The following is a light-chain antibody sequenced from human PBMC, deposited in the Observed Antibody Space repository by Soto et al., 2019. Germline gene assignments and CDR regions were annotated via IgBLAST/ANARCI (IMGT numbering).Light chain of an antibody. Sequence: DIQMTQSPSTLSASVGDRVTITCRASQSISSWLAWYQQKPGIAPKLLIYDASSLESGVPSRFSGSGSGTEFTLTISSLQPDDFATYYCQQYNSSLITFGPGTKVDIK. V-gene: IGKV1-5*01. CDR1: QSISSW. CDR3: QQYNSSLIT. J-gene: IGKJ3*01. CDR2: DAS.